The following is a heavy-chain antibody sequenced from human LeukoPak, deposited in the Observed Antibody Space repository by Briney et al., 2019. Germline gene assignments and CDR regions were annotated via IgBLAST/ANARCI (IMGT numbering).Heavy chain of an antibody. CDR2: IYSAGST. J-gene: IGHJ4*02. V-gene: IGHV3-53*01. CDR3: ARGPWDGSSWDY. CDR1: GFTVSSNY. Sequence: GGSLRLSCAASGFTVSSNYMSWVRQAPGKGLEWVSVIYSAGSTYYADSVRGRFTISRDNSKNTLYLQMNSLRAEDTAVYYCARGPWDGSSWDYRGQGTLVTVSS. D-gene: IGHD6-13*01.